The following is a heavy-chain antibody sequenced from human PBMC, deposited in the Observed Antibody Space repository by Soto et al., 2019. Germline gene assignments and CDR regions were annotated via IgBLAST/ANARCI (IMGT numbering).Heavy chain of an antibody. CDR3: ARGRAVLRFLEWSHPDPYYMDV. Sequence: GGSLRLSCAASGFTFSSYSMNWDRQAPGKGLEWVSSISSSSSYIYYADSVKGRFTIFRDNGKNSLYLQMNSLRAEDTAVYYCARGRAVLRFLEWSHPDPYYMDVWGKGTTVTVSS. CDR2: ISSSSSYI. D-gene: IGHD3-3*01. V-gene: IGHV3-21*01. CDR1: GFTFSSYS. J-gene: IGHJ6*03.